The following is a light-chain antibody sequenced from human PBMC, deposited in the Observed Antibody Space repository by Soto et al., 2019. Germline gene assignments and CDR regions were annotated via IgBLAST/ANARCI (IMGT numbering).Light chain of an antibody. Sequence: DIVMTQSPDSLAVSLGERATINCKSSQNILYSPNNKNYLAWYQQKPGQPPKLLTCWASTRQSGVPDRFSGSGSETDFTLTISSVQSEDVAVYYCLQYYNSYTFGQGTKLEI. CDR2: WAS. CDR3: LQYYNSYT. J-gene: IGKJ2*01. V-gene: IGKV4-1*01. CDR1: QNILYSPNNKNY.